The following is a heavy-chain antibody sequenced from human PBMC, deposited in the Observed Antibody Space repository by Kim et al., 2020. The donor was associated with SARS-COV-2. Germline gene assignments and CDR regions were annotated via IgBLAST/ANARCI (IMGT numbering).Heavy chain of an antibody. J-gene: IGHJ6*02. V-gene: IGHV3-23*01. CDR1: RFSFSMYA. D-gene: IGHD3-9*01. CDR3: ANRLDWRPFFYGMDV. CDR2: ISGTGENS. Sequence: GGSLRLSCVASRFSFSMYAMTWVRQAPGKGLEWVASISGTGENSYYADSVKGRFTISRDNSENSLYLEMNTLRVADTAVYYCANRLDWRPFFYGMDVWGQGTTVTVSS.